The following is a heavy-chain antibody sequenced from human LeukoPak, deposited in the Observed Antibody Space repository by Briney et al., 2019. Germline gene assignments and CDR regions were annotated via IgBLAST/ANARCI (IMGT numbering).Heavy chain of an antibody. V-gene: IGHV1-69*04. CDR1: GGTFSSYA. Sequence: GASVNVSCKASGGTFSSYAISWVRQAPGQGFGWMGRIITILGTANYAQKFQSRVTITAAKSTTTAYMELSGLRSEDTAEYYCARWKRGYSGYDIDYWGQGTLVTVSS. CDR2: IITILGTA. D-gene: IGHD5-12*01. CDR3: ARWKRGYSGYDIDY. J-gene: IGHJ4*02.